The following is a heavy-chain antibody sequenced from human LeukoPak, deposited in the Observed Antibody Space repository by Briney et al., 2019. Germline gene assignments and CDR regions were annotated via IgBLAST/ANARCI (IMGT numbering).Heavy chain of an antibody. D-gene: IGHD2-15*01. V-gene: IGHV1-69*05. CDR2: IIPIFGTA. Sequence: ASVKVSCKASGGTFSSYAISWVRQAPGQGLEWMGGIIPIFGTANYAQKFQGRVTITTDESTSTAYMELSSLRSEDTAVYYCARQKGPRDITSLPLMDVWGQGTTVTVSS. CDR3: ARQKGPRDITSLPLMDV. CDR1: GGTFSSYA. J-gene: IGHJ6*02.